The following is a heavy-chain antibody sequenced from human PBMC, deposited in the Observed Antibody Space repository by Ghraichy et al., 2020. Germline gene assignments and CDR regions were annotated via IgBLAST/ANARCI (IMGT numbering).Heavy chain of an antibody. CDR1: GYTFTSYY. J-gene: IGHJ6*02. Sequence: ASVKVSCKASGYTFTSYYMHWVRQAPGQGLEWMGIINPSGGSTSYAQKFQGRVTMTRDTSTSTVYMELSSLRSEDTAVYYCARDPGKASGYCGGDCYWGYYYYYGMDVWGQGTTVTVSS. V-gene: IGHV1-46*01. D-gene: IGHD2-21*02. CDR2: INPSGGST. CDR3: ARDPGKASGYCGGDCYWGYYYYYGMDV.